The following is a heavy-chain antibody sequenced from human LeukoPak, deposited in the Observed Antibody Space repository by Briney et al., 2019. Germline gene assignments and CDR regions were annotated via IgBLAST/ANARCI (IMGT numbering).Heavy chain of an antibody. CDR1: GYSFTSYW. J-gene: IGHJ4*02. V-gene: IGHV5-51*01. CDR2: IYPGDSDT. CDR3: ARNINAFGGVIAAFDY. Sequence: GESLKISCKGSGYSFTSYWIGWVRQMPGKGLEWMGIIYPGDSDTRYSPPFQGQVTISVDKSISTAYLQWSSLKASDTAIYYCARNINAFGGVIAAFDYWGQGTLVTVSS. D-gene: IGHD3-16*02.